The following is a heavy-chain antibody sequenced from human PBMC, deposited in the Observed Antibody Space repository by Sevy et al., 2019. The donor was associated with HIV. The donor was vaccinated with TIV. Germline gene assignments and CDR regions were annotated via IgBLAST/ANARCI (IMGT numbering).Heavy chain of an antibody. CDR3: ATDFLDYGDYLSGEGYYGMDV. CDR2: IKSKTDGGTT. J-gene: IGHJ6*02. Sequence: GGYLRLSCAASGFTFSNAWMSWVRQAPGKGLEWVGRIKSKTDGGTTDYAAPVKGRFTISRDDSKNTLYLQMNSLKTEDTAVYYCATDFLDYGDYLSGEGYYGMDVWGQGTTVTVSS. CDR1: GFTFSNAW. D-gene: IGHD4-17*01. V-gene: IGHV3-15*01.